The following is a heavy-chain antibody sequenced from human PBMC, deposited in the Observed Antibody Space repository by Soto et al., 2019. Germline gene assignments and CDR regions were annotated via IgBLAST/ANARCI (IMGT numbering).Heavy chain of an antibody. D-gene: IGHD1-26*01. CDR2: IYYSGST. CDR3: ARRSGRSYSWWIDP. Sequence: PSETLSLACTVSGGSISSYYWSWIRQPPGKGLEWIGYIYYSGSTNYNPSLKSRVTISVDTSKNQFSLKLSSVTAADTAVYYCARRSGRSYSWWIDPWGQATLVTVSS. J-gene: IGHJ5*02. V-gene: IGHV4-59*08. CDR1: GGSISSYY.